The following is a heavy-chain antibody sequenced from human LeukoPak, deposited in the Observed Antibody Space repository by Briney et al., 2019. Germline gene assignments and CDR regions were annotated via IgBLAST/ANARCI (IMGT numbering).Heavy chain of an antibody. CDR3: AKDFGDYYSYYMDV. D-gene: IGHD3-10*01. CDR2: ISWDGGST. V-gene: IGHV3-43D*03. CDR1: GFTFDDYA. J-gene: IGHJ6*03. Sequence: GGSLRLSCAASGFTFDDYAMHWVRQAPGKSLEWVSLISWDGGSTFYADSVKGRFTISRDNSKNSLYLQMNSLRAEDTALYYCAKDFGDYYSYYMDVWGKGTTVTVSS.